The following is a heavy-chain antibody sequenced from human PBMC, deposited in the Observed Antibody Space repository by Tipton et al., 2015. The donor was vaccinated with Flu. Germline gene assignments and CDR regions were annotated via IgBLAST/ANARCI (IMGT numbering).Heavy chain of an antibody. V-gene: IGHV3-23*01. CDR1: GFTFIRYA. D-gene: IGHD4-11*01. J-gene: IGHJ5*02. CDR2: ISNSGRST. Sequence: SLRLSCAASGFTFIRYAMSWVRQAPGKGLEWVSTISNSGRSTYYADSVKGRFTISRDYSKVYLQMNSLRAEDTAIYYCARRDYSNYVSEPKNWFDPRGQGILVTVSS. CDR3: ARRDYSNYVSEPKNWFDP.